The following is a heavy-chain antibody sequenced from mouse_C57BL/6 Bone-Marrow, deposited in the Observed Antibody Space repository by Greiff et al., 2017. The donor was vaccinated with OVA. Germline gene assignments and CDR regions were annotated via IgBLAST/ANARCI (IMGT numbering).Heavy chain of an antibody. J-gene: IGHJ2*01. CDR1: GFTFSNYW. Sequence: EVQGVESGGGLVQPGGSMKLSCVASGFTFSNYWMNWVRQSPEKGLEWVAQIRLKSDNYATHYAESVKGRFTISRDDSKSSVDLQMNNLRAEDTGIYYCTGYRLFDYWGQGTTLTVSS. CDR3: TGYRLFDY. CDR2: IRLKSDNYAT. V-gene: IGHV6-3*01. D-gene: IGHD5-1*01.